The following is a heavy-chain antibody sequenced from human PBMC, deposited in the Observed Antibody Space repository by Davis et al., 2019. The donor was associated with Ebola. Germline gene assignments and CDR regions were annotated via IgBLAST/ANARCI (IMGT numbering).Heavy chain of an antibody. CDR3: ARQSYSSSSPDY. CDR2: IYPGDSDT. CDR1: GYSFSTFW. V-gene: IGHV5-51*01. J-gene: IGHJ4*02. Sequence: GESLKISCKGFGYSFSTFWIAWVRQMPGKGLEWMGIIYPGDSDTRYSPSFQGQVTISADKSITTAYLQWSSLKASDTAMYYCARQSYSSSSPDYWGQGTLVTVSS. D-gene: IGHD6-6*01.